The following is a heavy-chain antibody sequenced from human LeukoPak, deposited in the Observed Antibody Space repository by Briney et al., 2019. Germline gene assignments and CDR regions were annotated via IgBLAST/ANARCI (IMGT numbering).Heavy chain of an antibody. J-gene: IGHJ4*02. V-gene: IGHV3-30*02. CDR3: AKGDRALYYGFSSFDY. Sequence: PGGSLRLSCAASGFIFSSYGTHWVRQAPGKGLEWVAFIRYDGSNTYYAESVKGRFTISRDNSKNTLYLQMNSLRAEDTAVYYCAKGDRALYYGFSSFDYWGQGTLVTVSS. D-gene: IGHD3-10*01. CDR1: GFIFSSYG. CDR2: IRYDGSNT.